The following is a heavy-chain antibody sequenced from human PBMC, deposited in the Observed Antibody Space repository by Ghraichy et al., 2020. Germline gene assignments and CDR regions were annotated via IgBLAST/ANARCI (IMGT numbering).Heavy chain of an antibody. CDR3: ARASSVVRFYYYAAMYV. D-gene: IGHD4-23*01. V-gene: IGHV3-21*06. Sequence: GGSLRLSCAASGFTLSDYSMSWVRQAPGKGLEWISYITISGKFTSYAHSVKGRFTVSRDNAKNILFLQMNSLRGEDTAVYYCARASSVVRFYYYAAMYVSRQGTTVTLSS. CDR1: GFTLSDYS. CDR2: ITISGKFT. J-gene: IGHJ6*02.